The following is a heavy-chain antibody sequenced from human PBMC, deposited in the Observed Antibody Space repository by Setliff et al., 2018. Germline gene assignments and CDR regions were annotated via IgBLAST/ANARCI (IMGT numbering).Heavy chain of an antibody. J-gene: IGHJ5*02. V-gene: IGHV1-18*01. CDR3: ARAPPTVVIPPGRAFFDP. D-gene: IGHD2-2*01. Sequence: ASVKVSCKASGYTFRSYAMNWVRQAPGQGLEWMGWISAHNGNTDYAQKLQGRVTMTTDTSTSTAYMELRSLRSDDTAVYYCARAPPTVVIPPGRAFFDPWGQGTLVTVSS. CDR2: ISAHNGNT. CDR1: GYTFRSYA.